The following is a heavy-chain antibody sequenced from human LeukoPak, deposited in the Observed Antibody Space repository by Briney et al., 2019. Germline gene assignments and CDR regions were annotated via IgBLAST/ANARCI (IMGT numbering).Heavy chain of an antibody. CDR3: ARGGSGRY. CDR1: GFTFSSYA. J-gene: IGHJ4*02. V-gene: IGHV3-30-3*01. D-gene: IGHD2-15*01. Sequence: GRSLRLSCAASGFTFSSYAMHWVRQAPGKGLEWVAVISYDGSNKYYADSVKGRFTISRDNSKNTLYLQMNSLRAEDTAVYYCARGGSGRYWGQGTLVTVSS. CDR2: ISYDGSNK.